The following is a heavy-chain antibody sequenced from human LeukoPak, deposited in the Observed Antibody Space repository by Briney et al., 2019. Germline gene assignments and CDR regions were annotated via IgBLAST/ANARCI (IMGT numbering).Heavy chain of an antibody. CDR2: ISPSGGIT. CDR3: AKDDDWGRYKH. D-gene: IGHD3-16*01. Sequence: PGGSLRLSCVASGFTYSHYGMNWVRQAPGKGLEWVSGISPSGGITYYTDSVKGRFTISRDNSKNTQSLQMNSLRAEDTAVYYCAKDDDWGRYKHWGQGTLVTVSS. CDR1: GFTYSHYG. J-gene: IGHJ1*01. V-gene: IGHV3-23*01.